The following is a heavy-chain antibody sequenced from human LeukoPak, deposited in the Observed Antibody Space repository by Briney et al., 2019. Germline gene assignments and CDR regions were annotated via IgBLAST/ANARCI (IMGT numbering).Heavy chain of an antibody. D-gene: IGHD3-22*01. J-gene: IGHJ3*02. V-gene: IGHV4-39*01. CDR2: IYYSGST. CDR3: ARQEIITMIVVVITLDAFDI. Sequence: SETLSLTCTVSGGSISSSSYYWGWIRQPPGKGLEWIGSIYYSGSTYYNPSLKSRVTISVDTSKNQFSLKLSSVTAADTAVYYCARQEIITMIVVVITLDAFDIWGQGTMVTVSS. CDR1: GGSISSSSYY.